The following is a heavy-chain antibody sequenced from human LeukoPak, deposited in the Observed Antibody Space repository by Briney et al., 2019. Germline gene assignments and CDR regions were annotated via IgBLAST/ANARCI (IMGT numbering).Heavy chain of an antibody. CDR1: GGSISSYY. D-gene: IGHD4-17*01. J-gene: IGHJ6*03. V-gene: IGHV4-59*01. Sequence: SETLSLTCTVSGGSISSYYWSWIRQPPGKGLEWIGYIYYSGSTNYNPSLKSRVTISVDTSKSQFSLKLSSVTAADTAVYYCARGSYGDYTRSYYYYMDVWGKGTTVTVSS. CDR3: ARGSYGDYTRSYYYYMDV. CDR2: IYYSGST.